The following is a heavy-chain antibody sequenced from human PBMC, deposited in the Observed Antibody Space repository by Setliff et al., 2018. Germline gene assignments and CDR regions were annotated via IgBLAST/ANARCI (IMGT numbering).Heavy chain of an antibody. CDR2: INLNTGNI. V-gene: IGHV1-2*02. D-gene: IGHD3-16*01. CDR1: GFTFTDYL. Sequence: ASVKVSCKAYGFTFTDYLMNWMRQAPEQGLEWMGRINLNTGNIFYAQEFQGRVTLTRDTSISTAYMELTGLRYDDTAIYYCARDTLTLGDITLVDYWGQGTLVTVSS. CDR3: ARDTLTLGDITLVDY. J-gene: IGHJ4*02.